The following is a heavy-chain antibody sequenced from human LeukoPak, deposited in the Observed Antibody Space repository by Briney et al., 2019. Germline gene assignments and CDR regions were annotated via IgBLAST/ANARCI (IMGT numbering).Heavy chain of an antibody. D-gene: IGHD6-13*01. Sequence: ASVKVSCKASGYTFTSYDINWVRQATGQGLEWMGWMNPNSGNTGYAQKFQGRVTMTRNTSISTAYMELSSLRSEDTAVYYCARGGSEQQLVFYCYYYMDVWGKGTTVTVSS. CDR2: MNPNSGNT. CDR3: ARGGSEQQLVFYCYYYMDV. CDR1: GYTFTSYD. J-gene: IGHJ6*03. V-gene: IGHV1-8*01.